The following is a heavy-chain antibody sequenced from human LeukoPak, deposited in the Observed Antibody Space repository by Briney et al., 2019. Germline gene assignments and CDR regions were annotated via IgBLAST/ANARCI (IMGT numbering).Heavy chain of an antibody. CDR1: GFTFSSYS. V-gene: IGHV3-21*01. CDR2: ISSSSSYI. J-gene: IGHJ4*02. D-gene: IGHD3-22*01. CDR3: AREPLDYYDSKRYYFDY. Sequence: PGGSLRLYCAASGFTFSSYSMNWVRQAPGKGLEWVSSISSSSSYIYYADSVKGRFTISRDNSKNTLYLQMNSLRAEDTAVYYCAREPLDYYDSKRYYFDYWGQGTLVTVSS.